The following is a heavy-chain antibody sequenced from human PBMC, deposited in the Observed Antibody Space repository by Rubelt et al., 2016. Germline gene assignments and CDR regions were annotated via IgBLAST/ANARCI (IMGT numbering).Heavy chain of an antibody. CDR2: ISGSGGST. CDR1: GFTFSRYA. V-gene: IGHV3-23*01. D-gene: IGHD4-17*01. J-gene: IGHJ4*02. CDR3: ARGEPFYGDPPFDY. Sequence: SRGGLVQPGGSLRVSCAASGFTFSRYAMNWVRQAPGKGLEWVAAISGSGGSTFYADSVKGRFTISRDNSKNTLYLQMNSLRAEDTAVYYCARGEPFYGDPPFDYWGQGTRVTVSA.